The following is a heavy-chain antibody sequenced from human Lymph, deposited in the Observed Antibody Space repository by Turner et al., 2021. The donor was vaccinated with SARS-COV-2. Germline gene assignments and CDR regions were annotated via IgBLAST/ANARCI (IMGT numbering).Heavy chain of an antibody. J-gene: IGHJ4*02. CDR1: GFTFSSYG. CDR2: LWYDGSNK. CDR3: ARDLRFGELPAADH. V-gene: IGHV3-33*01. D-gene: IGHD3-10*01. Sequence: QVQLVESGGGVVQPGRSLRLSCAASGFTFSSYGMHWVRQAPGKGLEWVAVLWYDGSNKYYADSVKGRFTVSRDNSKNTLYLQMNSLRAEDTAVYYCARDLRFGELPAADHWGQGTLVTVSS.